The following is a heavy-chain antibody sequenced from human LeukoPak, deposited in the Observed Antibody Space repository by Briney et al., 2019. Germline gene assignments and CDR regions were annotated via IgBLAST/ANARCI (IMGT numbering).Heavy chain of an antibody. Sequence: PSETLSLTCTVSGDFITAYYWSWIRQPPGKGLEWIGYIYYSGSTNYNPSLKSRVTISIDTSKNQFSLKLSSVTTADTAVYYCARGASYYFDYWGQGTLVTVSA. V-gene: IGHV4-59*01. J-gene: IGHJ4*02. CDR1: GDFITAYY. CDR3: ARGASYYFDY. D-gene: IGHD3-16*02. CDR2: IYYSGST.